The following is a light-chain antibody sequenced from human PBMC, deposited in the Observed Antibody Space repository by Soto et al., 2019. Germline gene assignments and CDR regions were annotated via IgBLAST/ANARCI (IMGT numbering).Light chain of an antibody. CDR2: GAS. V-gene: IGKV3-20*01. Sequence: EIVWTQSPGTLSLSPGERATLSFRASQSVSNNYLAWYQQKPGQAPRLLIYGASNRATGIPDRFSGSGSGTDFTLTISRLEPEDFAVYYCQQYGSSGTFGQGTMVDIK. CDR3: QQYGSSGT. J-gene: IGKJ1*01. CDR1: QSVSNNY.